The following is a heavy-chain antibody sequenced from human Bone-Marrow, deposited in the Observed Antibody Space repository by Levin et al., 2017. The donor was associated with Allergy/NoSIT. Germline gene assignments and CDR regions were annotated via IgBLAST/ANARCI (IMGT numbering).Heavy chain of an antibody. CDR1: GISLSTSGLR. Sequence: KVSGPTLVKPTQTLTLTCTFSGISLSTSGLRVSWIRQPPGKALEWLARIDWDDSKLYITSLKTRLTISKDTSKNQVVLTMNNLDPVDTATYFCARMTSSDAFDIWGQGTMVTVSS. V-gene: IGHV2-70*04. J-gene: IGHJ3*02. CDR3: ARMTSSDAFDI. D-gene: IGHD6-6*01. CDR2: IDWDDSK.